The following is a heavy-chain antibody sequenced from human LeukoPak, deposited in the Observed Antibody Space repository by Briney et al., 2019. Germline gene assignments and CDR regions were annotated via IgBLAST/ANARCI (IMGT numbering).Heavy chain of an antibody. D-gene: IGHD4-17*01. CDR2: ISYDGSNK. CDR3: AKAPRRTVTTMSFDY. V-gene: IGHV3-30-3*01. J-gene: IGHJ4*02. CDR1: GFTFSSYA. Sequence: GGSLRLSCAASGFTFSSYAMHWVRQAPGKGLEWVAVISYDGSNKYYADSVKGRFTISRDNSKNTLYLQMNSLRAEDTAVYYCAKAPRRTVTTMSFDYWGQGTLVTVSS.